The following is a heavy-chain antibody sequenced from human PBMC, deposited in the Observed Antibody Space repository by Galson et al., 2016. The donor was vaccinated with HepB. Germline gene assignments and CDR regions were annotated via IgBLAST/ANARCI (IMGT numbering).Heavy chain of an antibody. Sequence: PALVKPTQTLTLTCTFSGFSLSTSGVGVGWIRQPPGQGLEWLGIIYWDDDSRYSSSLKSRLTITKDTSKNQVVLTMTNVGPVDTATYYCAHSRYYVSGSLDYWGRGTLVTVSS. V-gene: IGHV2-5*02. D-gene: IGHD3-10*01. CDR1: GFSLSTSGVG. J-gene: IGHJ4*02. CDR3: AHSRYYVSGSLDY. CDR2: IYWDDDS.